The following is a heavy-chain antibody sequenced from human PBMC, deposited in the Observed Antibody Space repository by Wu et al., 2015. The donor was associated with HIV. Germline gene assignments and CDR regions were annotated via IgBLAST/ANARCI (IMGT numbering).Heavy chain of an antibody. CDR1: GGTFSSYA. CDR3: ARRASDGNGAEYFQH. V-gene: IGHV1-69*01. J-gene: IGHJ1*01. D-gene: IGHD4-23*01. CDR2: IIPIFGSA. Sequence: QVQLVQSGAEVKKPGSSVKVSCKASGGTFSSYAISWVRQAPGKGLEWMGGIIPIFGSAKYAQKFQGRVTITADESTTTAYMGLSSLRSEDTAVYYCARRASDGNGAEYFQHWGQGTLVTVSS.